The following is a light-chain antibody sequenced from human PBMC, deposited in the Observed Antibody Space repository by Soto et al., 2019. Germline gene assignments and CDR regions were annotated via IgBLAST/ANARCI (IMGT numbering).Light chain of an antibody. CDR2: AAS. Sequence: DIQMTQSPSSLSASVGDRVTITCRASLGISNYLAWYQQKPGKVPKLLIYAASTLQSGVPSRFSGSGSGTDFTRTISSLKPEDVATYYCQKYNSAPLSFGGGTKVEIK. CDR3: QKYNSAPLS. J-gene: IGKJ4*01. CDR1: LGISNY. V-gene: IGKV1-27*01.